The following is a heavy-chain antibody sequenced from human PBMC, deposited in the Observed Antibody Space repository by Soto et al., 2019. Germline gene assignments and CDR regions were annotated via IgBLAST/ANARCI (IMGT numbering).Heavy chain of an antibody. D-gene: IGHD3-10*01. Sequence: QLQLQESGPGLVKPSETLSLTCTVSGGSISSSSYYWGWIRQPPGKGLEWIGSIYYSGSTYYNPSLKSRVTISVDTSKNQFSLTLSSVTAADTAVYYCARHGGLFTYYGHFDYWGQGTLVTVSS. CDR2: IYYSGST. J-gene: IGHJ4*02. CDR3: ARHGGLFTYYGHFDY. CDR1: GGSISSSSYY. V-gene: IGHV4-39*01.